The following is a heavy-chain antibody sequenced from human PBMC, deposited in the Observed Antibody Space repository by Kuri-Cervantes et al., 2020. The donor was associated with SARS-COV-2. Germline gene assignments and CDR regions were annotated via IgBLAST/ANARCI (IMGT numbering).Heavy chain of an antibody. CDR1: GFTFSSYE. D-gene: IGHD1-26*01. V-gene: IGHV3-48*03. J-gene: IGHJ3*02. Sequence: GESLKISCAASGFTFSSYEMNWVRQAPGKGLEWVSYISSSGSTIYYADSVKGRFTISRDNSKNTLYLQMNSLRAEDTAVYYCAKDKWELLFQPLDAFDIWCQGTMVTVSS. CDR3: AKDKWELLFQPLDAFDI. CDR2: ISSSGSTI.